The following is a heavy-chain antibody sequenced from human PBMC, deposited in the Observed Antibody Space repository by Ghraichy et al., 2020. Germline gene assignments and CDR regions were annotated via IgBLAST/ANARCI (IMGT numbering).Heavy chain of an antibody. CDR3: ARERDSYYDSSGYYGF. CDR2: ISYDGSNK. CDR1: GFTFSSYA. D-gene: IGHD3-22*01. V-gene: IGHV3-30*04. Sequence: GGSLRLSCAASGFTFSSYAMHWVRQAPGKGLEWVTVISYDGSNKYYADSVKGRFTISRDNSKNTLYLQMNSLRAEDTAVYYCARERDSYYDSSGYYGFWGQGTLVTVSS. J-gene: IGHJ4*02.